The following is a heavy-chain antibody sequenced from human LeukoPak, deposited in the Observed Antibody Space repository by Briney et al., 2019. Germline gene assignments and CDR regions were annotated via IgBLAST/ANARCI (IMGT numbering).Heavy chain of an antibody. J-gene: IGHJ3*02. CDR3: ARSDGFDI. CDR2: ISGSGTTI. CDR1: GLIFSTYS. Sequence: GGSLRLSCGASGLIFSTYSMNWLRQAPGKGLEWVSYISGSGTTISYADSVKGRFTISSDNAEKSLYLQMSSLRAEDTAVYYCARSDGFDIWGQGTMVTVSS. V-gene: IGHV3-48*01.